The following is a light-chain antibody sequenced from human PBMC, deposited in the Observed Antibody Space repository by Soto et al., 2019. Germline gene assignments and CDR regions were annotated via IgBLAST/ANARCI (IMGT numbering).Light chain of an antibody. CDR3: HEYGTFPID. Sequence: EIVLTQSPGTLSLSPGERATLSCRASQSVTSNYLAWYQQKPGQAPRLLISGAYSRAAGISYQFSGSGSGTDFTLTISRLEPEDFAVYFCHEYGTFPIDVGQGTRLEIK. CDR1: QSVTSNY. V-gene: IGKV3-20*01. CDR2: GAY. J-gene: IGKJ5*01.